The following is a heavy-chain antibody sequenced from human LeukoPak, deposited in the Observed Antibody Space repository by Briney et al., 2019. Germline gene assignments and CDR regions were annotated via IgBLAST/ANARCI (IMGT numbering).Heavy chain of an antibody. CDR2: IIPIFGTA. J-gene: IGHJ5*02. CDR3: ARIGPPYGSSWSWFDP. CDR1: GGTFSSYA. Sequence: ASVKVSCKASGGTFSSYAISWVRQAPGQGLEWMGGIIPIFGTANYAQKFQGRVTITADESTSTAYMELSSLRSEDTAVYYCARIGPPYGSSWSWFDPWGQGTLVTVSS. D-gene: IGHD6-13*01. V-gene: IGHV1-69*13.